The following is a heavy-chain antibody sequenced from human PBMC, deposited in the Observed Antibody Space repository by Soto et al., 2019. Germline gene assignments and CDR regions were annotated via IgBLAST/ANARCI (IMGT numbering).Heavy chain of an antibody. CDR3: AREGYCSSTSCYRRYYYYYYGMDV. D-gene: IGHD2-2*02. CDR2: IYHSGGT. J-gene: IGHJ6*02. Sequence: NPSETLSLTCAVSGGSISSGGYSWSWIRQPPGKGLEWIGYIYHSGGTYYNPSLKSRVTISVDRSKNQFSLKLSSVTAADTAVYYCAREGYCSSTSCYRRYYYYYYGMDVWGQGTTVTVS. CDR1: GGSISSGGYS. V-gene: IGHV4-30-2*01.